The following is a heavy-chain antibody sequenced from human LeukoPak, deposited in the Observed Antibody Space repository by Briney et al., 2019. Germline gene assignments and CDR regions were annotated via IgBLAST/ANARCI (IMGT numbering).Heavy chain of an antibody. CDR1: GFTFSSYV. V-gene: IGHV3-30*04. J-gene: IGHJ4*02. Sequence: GGSLRLSCAASGFTFSSYVMHWVRQAPGKGLEWVAITSYDGSNEYYADSVKGRFTISRDNSKNTLYLQMNSLRAEDTAVYYCAKIRVVFNWNYAYYFDSWGQGTLVTVSS. CDR3: AKIRVVFNWNYAYYFDS. D-gene: IGHD1-7*01. CDR2: TSYDGSNE.